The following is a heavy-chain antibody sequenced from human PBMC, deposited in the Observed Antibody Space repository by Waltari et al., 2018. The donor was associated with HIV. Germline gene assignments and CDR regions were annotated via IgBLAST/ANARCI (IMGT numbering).Heavy chain of an antibody. D-gene: IGHD4-17*01. V-gene: IGHV1-8*01. J-gene: IGHJ4*02. Sequence: QVQLVQSGTEVKEPGASLKVSCKASGYPFSDNDITWVRQAPGQGLEWMGWMNPKTGNTGFAQTLQGRVILTRDASMNTAYMELNNLTSGDTAVYYCARQGAGDYGDYLFDYWGQGTLLTVSS. CDR3: ARQGAGDYGDYLFDY. CDR1: GYPFSDND. CDR2: MNPKTGNT.